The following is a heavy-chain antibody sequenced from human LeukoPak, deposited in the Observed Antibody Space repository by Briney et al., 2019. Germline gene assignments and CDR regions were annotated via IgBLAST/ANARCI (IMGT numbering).Heavy chain of an antibody. CDR3: ARVYTAMVTRTYYYYMDV. J-gene: IGHJ6*03. Sequence: ASVKVSCKASGYTFTSYDINWVRQATGQGLEWMGWMNPNSGNTGYAQKFQGRVTITRNTSISTAYMELSSLRSEDTAVYYCARVYTAMVTRTYYYYMDVWGKGTTDTVSS. CDR2: MNPNSGNT. D-gene: IGHD5-18*01. CDR1: GYTFTSYD. V-gene: IGHV1-8*03.